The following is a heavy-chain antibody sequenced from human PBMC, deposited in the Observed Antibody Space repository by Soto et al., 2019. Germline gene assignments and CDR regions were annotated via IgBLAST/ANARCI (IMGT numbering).Heavy chain of an antibody. CDR1: GGSISSGGYY. CDR3: AGLIAVAGTKGCFDY. V-gene: IGHV4-31*03. J-gene: IGHJ4*02. CDR2: IYYSVST. Sequence: QVQLQESGPGLVKPSQTLSLTCTVSGGSISSGGYYWSWIRQHPGKCLEWIGSIYYSVSTYYNPSRKRRVATXEDTSXXQGSLEVSSVTAADTAVYYCAGLIAVAGTKGCFDYWGRGALVAVTS. D-gene: IGHD6-19*01.